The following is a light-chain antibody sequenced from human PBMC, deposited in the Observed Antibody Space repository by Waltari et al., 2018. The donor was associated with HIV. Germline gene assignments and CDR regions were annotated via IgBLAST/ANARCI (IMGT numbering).Light chain of an antibody. Sequence: DIQITQSPSSLSASVAYGVTITCQASQDISIHLNWYQQKSGKAPKLLSYDASNLETGVPSRFSGSGSGTDFNFTIRSLQPEDIGTYYCQQYNNVPTFGQGTRLEIK. CDR2: DAS. J-gene: IGKJ5*01. CDR1: QDISIH. V-gene: IGKV1-33*01. CDR3: QQYNNVPT.